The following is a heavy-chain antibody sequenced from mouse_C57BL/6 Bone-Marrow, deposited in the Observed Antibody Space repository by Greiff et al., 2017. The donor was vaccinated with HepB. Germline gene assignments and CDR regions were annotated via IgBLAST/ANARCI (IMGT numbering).Heavy chain of an antibody. CDR2: IDPETGGT. V-gene: IGHV1-15*01. CDR1: GYTFTDYE. J-gene: IGHJ2*01. Sequence: QVQLQQSGAELVRPGASVTLSCKASGYTFTDYEMHWVKQTPVHGLEWIGAIDPETGGTAYNQKFKGKAILTADKSSSTAYMELRSLTSEDSAVYYCTRPFITTVVDYFDYWGQGTTLTVSS. D-gene: IGHD1-1*01. CDR3: TRPFITTVVDYFDY.